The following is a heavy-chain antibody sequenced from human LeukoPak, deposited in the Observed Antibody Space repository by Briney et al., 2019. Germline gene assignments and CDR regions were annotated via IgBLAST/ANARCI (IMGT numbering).Heavy chain of an antibody. Sequence: GASVTVSCKASGGTFSSYAISWVRQAPGQGLEWMGGIIPIFGTANYAQKLQGRVTMTTDTSTSTAYMELRSLRSDDTAVYYCARDSRDILLWFGDMDVWGKGTTVTVSS. V-gene: IGHV1-69*05. CDR3: ARDSRDILLWFGDMDV. CDR1: GGTFSSYA. D-gene: IGHD3-10*01. CDR2: IIPIFGTA. J-gene: IGHJ6*04.